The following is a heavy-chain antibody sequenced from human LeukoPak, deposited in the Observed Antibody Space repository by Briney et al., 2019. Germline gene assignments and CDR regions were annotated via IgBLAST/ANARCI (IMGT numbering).Heavy chain of an antibody. CDR1: GFAFNKYV. V-gene: IGHV3-23*01. Sequence: PGGSLRLSCAASGFAFNKYVMSWVRQAPGKGLEWVSSISVGGATYYADSVKGRFIVSRDNSNNRLYLRMNSLRAEDTALYYCAKFGALSGGYWGQGTLVTVSS. CDR3: AKFGALSGGY. D-gene: IGHD3-10*02. CDR2: ISVGGAT. J-gene: IGHJ4*02.